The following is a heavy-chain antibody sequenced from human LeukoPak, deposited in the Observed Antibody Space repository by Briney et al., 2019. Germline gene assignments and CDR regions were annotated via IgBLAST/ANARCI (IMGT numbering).Heavy chain of an antibody. Sequence: KPSETLSLTCAVSGYSISSGYYWGWIRQPPGKGLEWIGSIYHSGSTYYNPSLKSRVTISVDTSTNQFSLKLSSVTAADTAVYYCARLRGGPAEVDYWGQGTLVTVSS. J-gene: IGHJ4*02. CDR3: ARLRGGPAEVDY. V-gene: IGHV4-38-2*01. CDR2: IYHSGST. CDR1: GYSISSGYY. D-gene: IGHD3-10*01.